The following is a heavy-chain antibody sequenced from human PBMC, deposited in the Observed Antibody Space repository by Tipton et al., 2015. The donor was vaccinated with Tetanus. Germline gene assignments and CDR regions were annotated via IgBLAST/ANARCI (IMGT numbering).Heavy chain of an antibody. J-gene: IGHJ6*02. Sequence: TLSLTCTVSGDSLSNGDYYWSWIRQPPGKGLESIGYIYYRWSTYYNPSLKSRVTISVDTSKNQFSLRLSSVTAADTDVYYCARDHGITWGGMGYYYGMDVWGQGTTVTASS. CDR1: GDSLSNGDYY. CDR3: ARDHGITWGGMGYYYGMDV. CDR2: IYYRWST. V-gene: IGHV4-30-4*01. D-gene: IGHD3-16*01.